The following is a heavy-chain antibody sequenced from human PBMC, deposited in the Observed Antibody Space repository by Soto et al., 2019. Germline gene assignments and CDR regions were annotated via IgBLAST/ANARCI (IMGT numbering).Heavy chain of an antibody. CDR3: TTDPVTMIVVVPSSG. J-gene: IGHJ4*02. D-gene: IGHD3-22*01. CDR2: IKSKTDGGTT. CDR1: GFTFSNAW. V-gene: IGHV3-15*07. Sequence: PGESLRLSFATSGFTFSNAWMNWFRQVPGKGLEWVGRIKSKTDGGTTDYAAPVKGRFTISRDDSKNTLYLQMNSLKTEDTAVYYCTTDPVTMIVVVPSSGWGQGT.